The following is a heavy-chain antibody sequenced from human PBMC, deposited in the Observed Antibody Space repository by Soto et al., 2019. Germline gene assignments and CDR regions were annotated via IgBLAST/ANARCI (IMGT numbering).Heavy chain of an antibody. CDR3: AGIPVVVPAAISGGSDYYYGMDV. V-gene: IGHV4-34*01. CDR2: INHSGST. Sequence: KPSETLSLTCAGYGGSFSGYYWSWIRQPPGKGLEWIGEINHSGSTNYNPSLKSRVTISVDTSKNQFSLELRSVTAADTAVYYCAGIPVVVPAAISGGSDYYYGMDVWGQGTTVTVSS. D-gene: IGHD2-2*01. J-gene: IGHJ6*02. CDR1: GGSFSGYY.